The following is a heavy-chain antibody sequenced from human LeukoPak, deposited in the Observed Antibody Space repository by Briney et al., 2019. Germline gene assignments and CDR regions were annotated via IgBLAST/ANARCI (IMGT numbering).Heavy chain of an antibody. CDR3: ATPYCSGINYLDVFNM. CDR1: GVSVSDGRYY. D-gene: IGHD2-15*01. J-gene: IGHJ3*02. V-gene: IGHV4-31*03. Sequence: SETLSLTCNVSGVSVSDGRYYWTWILQHPGKGLEWIGYKYYSGSAKYNPSLKSRLTISIDTSKNQFSLQLSSVTAADTATYHCATPYCSGINYLDVFNMWGQGTRVTVSS. CDR2: KYYSGSA.